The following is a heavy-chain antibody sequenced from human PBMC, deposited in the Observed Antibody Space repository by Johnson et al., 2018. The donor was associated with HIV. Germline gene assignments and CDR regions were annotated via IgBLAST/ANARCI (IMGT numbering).Heavy chain of an antibody. V-gene: IGHV3-30*18. CDR1: GFTFSDYY. D-gene: IGHD4-17*01. Sequence: VQLVESGGGLVKPGGSLRLSCAASGFTFSDYYMSWIRQAPGKGLEWVAVISKDGANNYHADSVKGRFTISRDNSKNTLYLQMNSLRAEDTAVYYCAKVGGRHDYGDYLGAFDIWGQGTMVTVSS. CDR3: AKVGGRHDYGDYLGAFDI. J-gene: IGHJ3*02. CDR2: ISKDGANN.